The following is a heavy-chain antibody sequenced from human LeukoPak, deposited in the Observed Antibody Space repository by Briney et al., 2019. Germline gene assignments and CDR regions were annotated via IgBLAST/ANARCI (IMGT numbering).Heavy chain of an antibody. V-gene: IGHV3-21*04. CDR2: ISVSSLYT. D-gene: IGHD4-11*01. CDR3: ASGPPYDYSNYADSY. CDR1: GFTFNTYN. J-gene: IGHJ4*02. Sequence: GGSLRLSCAASGFTFNTYNMNWGRQAAGKGLKWVSSISVSSLYTYYAESLRGRFTISRDDAKKSLYLQMNSLRAEDTALYYCASGPPYDYSNYADSYWGQGTLVTVSS.